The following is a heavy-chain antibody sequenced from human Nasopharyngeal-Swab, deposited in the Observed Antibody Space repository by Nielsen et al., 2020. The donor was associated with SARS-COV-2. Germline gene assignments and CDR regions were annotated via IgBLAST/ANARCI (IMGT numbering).Heavy chain of an antibody. J-gene: IGHJ5*02. CDR1: GGSISSYY. CDR2: IYTSGST. Sequence: SETLSLTCTVSGGSISSYYWSWIRQPAGKGLEWIGRIYTSGSTNYNPSLKSRVTMSVDTSKNQFSLMLSSVTAADTAVDYWARDYDYYDSSGNSNWFDPWGQGTLVTVSS. CDR3: ARDYDYYDSSGNSNWFDP. V-gene: IGHV4-4*07. D-gene: IGHD3-22*01.